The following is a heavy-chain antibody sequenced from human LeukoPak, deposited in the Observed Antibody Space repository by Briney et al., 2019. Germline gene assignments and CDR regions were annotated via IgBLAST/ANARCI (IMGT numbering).Heavy chain of an antibody. V-gene: IGHV4-59*11. D-gene: IGHD3-22*01. CDR1: GGSMSSHY. CDR2: IYYSGST. CDR3: ERDDRSGYSTLGY. J-gene: IGHJ4*02. Sequence: SETLSLTCKVSGGSMSSHYWSWIRQPPGKGLEWIGDIYYSGSTNYNPSLNSRVTISLDTSKNQFSLNLRSVTAADTAVYYCERDDRSGYSTLGYWGQGTLVTVSS.